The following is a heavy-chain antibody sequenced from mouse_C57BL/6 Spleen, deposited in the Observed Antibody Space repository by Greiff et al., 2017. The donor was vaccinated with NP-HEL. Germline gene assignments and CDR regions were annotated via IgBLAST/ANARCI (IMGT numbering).Heavy chain of an antibody. CDR1: GYSITSGYY. D-gene: IGHD3-3*01. CDR2: ISYDGSN. CDR3: ARKGGDVDY. J-gene: IGHJ2*01. Sequence: ESGPGLVKPSQSLSLTCSVTGYSITSGYYWNWIRQFPGNKLEWMGYISYDGSNNYNPSLKNRISITRDTSKNQFFLKLNSVTTEDTATYYCARKGGDVDYWGQGTTLTVSS. V-gene: IGHV3-6*01.